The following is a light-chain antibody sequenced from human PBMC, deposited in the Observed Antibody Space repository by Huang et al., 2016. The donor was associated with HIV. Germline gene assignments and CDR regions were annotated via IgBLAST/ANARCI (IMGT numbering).Light chain of an antibody. CDR2: SAS. CDR1: QSSNSY. J-gene: IGKJ2*01. CDR3: QQSYSTPGYT. V-gene: IGKV1-39*01. Sequence: EIQMTQSPSSLYASVGDRVTITCRASQSSNSYLNWYQQKPGKAPKLLIYSASSLQSGVPSRFSGSGSGTDFTLTISSLQPEDFAIYYCQQSYSTPGYTFGQGTKLEIK.